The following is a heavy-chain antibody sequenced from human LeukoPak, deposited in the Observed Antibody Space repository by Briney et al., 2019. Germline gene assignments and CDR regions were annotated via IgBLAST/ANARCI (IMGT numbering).Heavy chain of an antibody. CDR1: GGSISSGGYS. CDR2: IYHSGST. V-gene: IGHV4-30-2*01. CDR3: ARGGSQYAFDI. D-gene: IGHD3-16*01. J-gene: IGHJ3*02. Sequence: PSETLSLTCAVSGGSISSGGYSWGWIRQPPGKGLEWIGYIYHSGSTFYNPSLNSRVTISVDRSNNQLSLKLSSVTAADTAVYYCARGGSQYAFDIWGQGTMVTVSS.